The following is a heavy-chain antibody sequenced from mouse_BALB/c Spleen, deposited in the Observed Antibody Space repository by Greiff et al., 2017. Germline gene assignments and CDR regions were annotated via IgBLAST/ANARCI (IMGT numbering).Heavy chain of an antibody. CDR1: GFSLTSYG. J-gene: IGHJ4*01. D-gene: IGHD1-2*01. CDR3: ARGRGYYGYDAMDY. V-gene: IGHV2-2*02. Sequence: QVQLQQSGPGLVQPSQSLSITCTVSGFSLTSYGVHWVRQSPGKGLEWLGVIWSGGSTDYNAAFISRLSISKDNSKSQVFFKMNSLQANDTAIYYCARGRGYYGYDAMDYWGQGTSVTVSS. CDR2: IWSGGST.